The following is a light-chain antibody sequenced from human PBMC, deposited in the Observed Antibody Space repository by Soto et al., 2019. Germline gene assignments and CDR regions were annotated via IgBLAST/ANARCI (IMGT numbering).Light chain of an antibody. CDR1: SNDIGLYNF. Sequence: QSALTQPPSASGSPGQSVTISCTGTSNDIGLYNFVSWYQQHPGKAPKLTIHDVSQRPSGVPDRFSGSKSGNTASLTVSGLQAEDESYYYCCASAGFNQVVFGGGTKLTVL. J-gene: IGLJ3*02. CDR3: CASAGFNQVV. CDR2: DVS. V-gene: IGLV2-8*01.